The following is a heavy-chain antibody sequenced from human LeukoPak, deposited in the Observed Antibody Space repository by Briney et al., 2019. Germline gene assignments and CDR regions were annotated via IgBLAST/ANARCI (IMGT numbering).Heavy chain of an antibody. V-gene: IGHV4-39*07. J-gene: IGHJ4*02. CDR1: GGSISSSSYY. Sequence: SETLSLTCTVSGGSISSSSYYWGWIRQPPGKGLEWIGSIYYSGSTYYNPSLKSRVTISVDTSKNQFSLKLTSVTAADTAVYYCARVGLAYGDLSFDYWGQGTLATVSS. CDR3: ARVGLAYGDLSFDY. D-gene: IGHD4-17*01. CDR2: IYYSGST.